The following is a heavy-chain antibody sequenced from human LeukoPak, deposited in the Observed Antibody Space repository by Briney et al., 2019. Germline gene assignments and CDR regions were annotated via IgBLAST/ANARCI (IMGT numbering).Heavy chain of an antibody. CDR1: GGSISSYY. Sequence: PSETMSLTCTVSGGSISSYYWSWIRQPPGKGLEWIGYIYTSGSTNYNPSLKSRVTISVDTSKNQFSLKLSSVTAADTAVYYCARGDYGDYHDYWGQGTLVTVSS. J-gene: IGHJ4*02. V-gene: IGHV4-4*09. D-gene: IGHD4-17*01. CDR2: IYTSGST. CDR3: ARGDYGDYHDY.